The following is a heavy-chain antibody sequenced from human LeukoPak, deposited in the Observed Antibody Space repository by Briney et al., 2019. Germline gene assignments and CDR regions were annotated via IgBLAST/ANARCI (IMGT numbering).Heavy chain of an antibody. D-gene: IGHD6-19*01. Sequence: GGSLRLSCAASGFTFSNYGMSWVRQAPGRGLEWVSGIGGSGGDTYYADSVKGRFAISRDNSKNTLYLQMNSLRAEDTAVYYCARAPDALSSGWYLLGYWGQGTLVTVSS. CDR2: IGGSGGDT. CDR1: GFTFSNYG. J-gene: IGHJ4*02. CDR3: ARAPDALSSGWYLLGY. V-gene: IGHV3-23*01.